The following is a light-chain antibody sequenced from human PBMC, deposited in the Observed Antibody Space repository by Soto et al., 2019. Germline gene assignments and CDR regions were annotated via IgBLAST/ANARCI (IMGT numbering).Light chain of an antibody. J-gene: IGLJ2*01. V-gene: IGLV3-21*04. CDR3: QVWDISSVNPVI. CDR1: NIGTNS. CDR2: YDS. Sequence: SYELTQPPSVSVAPGKTARITCAGNNIGTNSVHWYQQKPGQAPVLVIYYDSDRPSGIPERISGSKSGNTATLSINSVDAGDEADYYCQVWDISSVNPVIFGGGTKLTVL.